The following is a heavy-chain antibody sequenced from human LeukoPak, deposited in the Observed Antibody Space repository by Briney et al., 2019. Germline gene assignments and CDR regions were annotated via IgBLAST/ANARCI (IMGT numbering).Heavy chain of an antibody. CDR1: GYTFTSYY. D-gene: IGHD6-13*01. J-gene: IGHJ6*02. CDR3: AKGRSPAAGTAYGMDV. V-gene: IGHV1-46*01. CDR2: INPSGGST. Sequence: GASVKVSCKASGYTFTSYYMHWVRQAPGQGLEWMGIINPSGGSTSYAQKFQGRVTMTRDTSTSTDYMELSSLRSEDTAVYYCAKGRSPAAGTAYGMDVWGQGTTVTVSS.